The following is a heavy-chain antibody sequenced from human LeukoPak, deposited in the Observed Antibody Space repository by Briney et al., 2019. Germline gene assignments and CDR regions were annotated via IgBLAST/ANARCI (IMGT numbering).Heavy chain of an antibody. V-gene: IGHV1-2*02. D-gene: IGHD2-2*01. CDR1: GYTFTGYY. CDR2: INPNSGGT. J-gene: IGHJ4*02. CDR3: ARDFVGDCSSTSRFRPDDY. Sequence: ASVKVSCKASGYTFTGYYMHWVRQAPGQGLEWMGWINPNSGGTNYAQKFQGRVTMTRDTSISTAYMELSRLRSDDTAVYYCARDFVGDCSSTSRFRPDDYWGQGTLVTVSS.